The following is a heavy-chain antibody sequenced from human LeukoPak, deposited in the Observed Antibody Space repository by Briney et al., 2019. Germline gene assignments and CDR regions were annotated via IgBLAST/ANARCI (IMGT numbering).Heavy chain of an antibody. J-gene: IGHJ4*02. CDR3: ARVPAGFTYGHFDY. CDR1: GSFFTCYL. V-gene: IGHV5-51*01. CDR2: IYPGDSGT. Sequence: GASLQISSKCSGSFFTCYLIAWVRPLPGKGLEWVGIIYPGDSGTRYNPSFQGQGTTSADKTISTAYLQWTSLKATDSAIYYCARVPAGFTYGHFDYWGQGTLVTVSS. D-gene: IGHD2/OR15-2a*01.